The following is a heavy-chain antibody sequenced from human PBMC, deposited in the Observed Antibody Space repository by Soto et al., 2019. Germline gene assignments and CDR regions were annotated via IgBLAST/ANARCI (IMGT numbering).Heavy chain of an antibody. D-gene: IGHD3-9*01. CDR2: IYYSGST. CDR3: ARHRGTISLTDY. J-gene: IGHJ4*02. Sequence: SETLSLTCTVSGGSISSYYWSWIRQPPGKGLEWIGYIYYSGSTNYNPSLKSRVTISVDTSKNQFSLKLSSVTAADTAVYYCARHRGTISLTDYWGQGTLVTVSS. CDR1: GGSISSYY. V-gene: IGHV4-59*08.